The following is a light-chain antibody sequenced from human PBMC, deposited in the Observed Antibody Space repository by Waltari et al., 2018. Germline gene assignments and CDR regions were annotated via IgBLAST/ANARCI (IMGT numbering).Light chain of an antibody. CDR2: DVS. CDR1: QSVSSS. CDR3: QQRSNWPPT. V-gene: IGKV3-11*01. J-gene: IGKJ1*01. Sequence: EIVLTQSPATLSLSPGERVTLSCRASQSVSSSLACYPQKPGQAPRLLFHDVSNRATGIPARFSVSGSGTDFTLTISSLEAEDFAVYYCQQRSNWPPTFGQGTKVEIK.